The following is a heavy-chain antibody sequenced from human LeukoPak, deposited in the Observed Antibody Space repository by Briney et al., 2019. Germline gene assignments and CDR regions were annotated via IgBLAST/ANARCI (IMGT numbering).Heavy chain of an antibody. CDR3: ARDPGSYAFFDY. V-gene: IGHV3-21*01. CDR1: GFTFSSYA. Sequence: GGSLRLSCAASGFTFSSYAMSWVRQAPGKGLEGVSSISSSSSYIYYADSVKGRFTISRDNAKNSLYLQMNSLREEDTAVYYCARDPGSYAFFDYWGQGTLVTVSS. CDR2: ISSSSSYI. J-gene: IGHJ4*02. D-gene: IGHD1-26*01.